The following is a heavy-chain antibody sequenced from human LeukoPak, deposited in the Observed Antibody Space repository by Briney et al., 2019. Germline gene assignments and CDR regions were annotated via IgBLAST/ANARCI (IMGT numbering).Heavy chain of an antibody. CDR2: INPNSGGT. Sequence: ASVKVSCKASGYTFTGYYMHWVRQAPGQGLEWMGWINPNSGGTNYAQKFQGRVTITRDTSASTAYMELSSLRSEDTAVYYCARALIVVVTADPPDYWGQGTLVTVSS. CDR1: GYTFTGYY. V-gene: IGHV1-2*02. J-gene: IGHJ4*02. D-gene: IGHD2-21*02. CDR3: ARALIVVVTADPPDY.